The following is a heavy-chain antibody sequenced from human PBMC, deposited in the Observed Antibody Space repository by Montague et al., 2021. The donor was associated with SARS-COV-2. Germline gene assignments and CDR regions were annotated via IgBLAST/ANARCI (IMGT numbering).Heavy chain of an antibody. Sequence: SETLFLTCSVSGGSINNYQWNWIRQSPGKGPEWIGYINYIGGTNYNPSLRGRVTMSVDRSTNQFSLRLNSVTAADSAVYYCARSPNIAGSGWSYYFDTWGQGTPVTVSA. CDR1: GGSINNYQ. J-gene: IGHJ4*02. CDR2: INYIGGT. D-gene: IGHD6-19*01. V-gene: IGHV4-59*01. CDR3: ARSPNIAGSGWSYYFDT.